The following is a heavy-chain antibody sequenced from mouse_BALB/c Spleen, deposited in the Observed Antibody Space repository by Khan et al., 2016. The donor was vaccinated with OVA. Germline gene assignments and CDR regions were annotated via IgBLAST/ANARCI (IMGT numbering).Heavy chain of an antibody. CDR2: IWSDGST. J-gene: IGHJ4*01. CDR1: GLSLTNYG. D-gene: IGHD2-10*01. CDR3: ARQPYYHYYIMDY. V-gene: IGHV2-6-1*01. Sequence: QVQLKQSGPGLVAPSQSLSITCTISGLSLTNYGVHWVRQPPGKGLEWLVVIWSDGSTTYNSALKSRLSISKDNSKSQVFLKMNSLQTDDTAMYYCARQPYYHYYIMDYWGRGTSVTVSS.